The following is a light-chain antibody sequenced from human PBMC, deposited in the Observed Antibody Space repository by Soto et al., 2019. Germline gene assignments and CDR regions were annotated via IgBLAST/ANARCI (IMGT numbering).Light chain of an antibody. CDR3: QQQGT. CDR1: QSLSSSY. Sequence: EIVLTQFPGTLSLSPGERATLSCRPSQSLSSSYLVWYQQKPGQAPRLLIYAASRRATGIPDRFSGSGSATEYTLTKSRLEPEDSAVYYCQQQGTFGQGTKLEIK. CDR2: AAS. V-gene: IGKV3-20*01. J-gene: IGKJ2*01.